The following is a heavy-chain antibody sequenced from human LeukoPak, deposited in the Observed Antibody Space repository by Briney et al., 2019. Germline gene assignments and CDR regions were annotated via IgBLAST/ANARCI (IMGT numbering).Heavy chain of an antibody. CDR1: GGSFSGYY. J-gene: IGHJ6*03. Sequence: SETLSLTCAVYGGSFSGYYWSWIRQPPGKGLEWIGEVNHSGTTNYNPSFTSRLTRSVDTSRKQFFLKLRSVTAADTAVYYCARAKPYCSGVNCFSPAYYYLDVWGKGTTVTVSS. CDR2: VNHSGTT. D-gene: IGHD2-15*01. V-gene: IGHV4-34*01. CDR3: ARAKPYCSGVNCFSPAYYYLDV.